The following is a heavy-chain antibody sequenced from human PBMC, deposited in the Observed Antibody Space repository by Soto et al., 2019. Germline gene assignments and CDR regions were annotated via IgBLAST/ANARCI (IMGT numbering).Heavy chain of an antibody. CDR1: GGSLSSYY. CDR2: IYYSGST. CDR3: ARAKYYYDSSGYYPWRFDY. V-gene: IGHV4-59*01. Sequence: SETLSLTCSVSGGSLSSYYWSWIRQPPGKGLEWIGYIYYSGSTNYNPSLKSRVTISVDTSKNQFSLKLSSVTAADTAVYYCARAKYYYDSSGYYPWRFDYWGQGTLVTVSS. D-gene: IGHD3-22*01. J-gene: IGHJ4*02.